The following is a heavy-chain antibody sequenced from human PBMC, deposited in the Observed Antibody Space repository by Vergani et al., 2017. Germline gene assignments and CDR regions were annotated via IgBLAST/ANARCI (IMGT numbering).Heavy chain of an antibody. CDR1: GGTFSSYA. J-gene: IGHJ4*02. D-gene: IGHD2-15*01. V-gene: IGHV1-69*11. CDR3: GSGSRGDIDY. CDR2: IIPILGTA. Sequence: QVQLVQSGAEVKKPGSSVKVSCKASGGTFSSYAISWVRQAPGQGLEWMGRIIPILGTANYAPKFQGRVTITADESTSTAYMDLSSLRSEVTAVYYCGSGSRGDIDYWGQGTLVTVSS.